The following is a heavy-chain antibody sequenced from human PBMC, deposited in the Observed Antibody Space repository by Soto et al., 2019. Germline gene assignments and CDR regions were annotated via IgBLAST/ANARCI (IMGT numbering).Heavy chain of an antibody. V-gene: IGHV3-23*01. D-gene: IGHD3-22*01. CDR2: ISGSGVST. J-gene: IGHJ4*02. CDR3: AKGEYNDSSGYYLNYFDY. CDR1: GFTFSSYA. Sequence: GALRLSCAASGFTFSSYAMSWVRQAPGKGLEWVSAISGSGVSTYYADSVKGRFTISRDNSKNTLYLQMNSLRAEDTAVYYCAKGEYNDSSGYYLNYFDYWGQGTLVTVSS.